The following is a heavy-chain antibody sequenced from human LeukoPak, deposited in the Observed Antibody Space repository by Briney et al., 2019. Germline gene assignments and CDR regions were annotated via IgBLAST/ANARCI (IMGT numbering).Heavy chain of an antibody. CDR3: ARVGLDRRGYNGYESFDY. J-gene: IGHJ4*02. CDR2: IIPIFGTA. CDR1: GGTFSSYA. D-gene: IGHD5-12*01. Sequence: ASVKVSCKASGGTFSSYAISWVRQAPGQGLEWMGGIIPIFGTANYAQKFQGRVTITADESTSTAYMELSSLRAEDTAVYYCARVGLDRRGYNGYESFDYWGQGTLVTVSS. V-gene: IGHV1-69*13.